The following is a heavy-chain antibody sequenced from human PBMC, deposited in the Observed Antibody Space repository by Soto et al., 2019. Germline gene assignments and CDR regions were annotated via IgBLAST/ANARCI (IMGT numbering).Heavy chain of an antibody. J-gene: IGHJ3*02. CDR2: ISWNSGSS. Sequence: EVQLVESGGGLVQPGRSLRLSCAASGFTFDDYAMHWVRQVPGKGPAWVSGISWNSGSSGYAESVRGRFTISRDYAKRYLYLQLVSLRAEDAALYYCAKSKVDCDILKTTVTTFLGHFHIWGQGIMVTVSS. V-gene: IGHV3-9*01. CDR3: AKSKVDCDILKTTVTTFLGHFHI. CDR1: GFTFDDYA. D-gene: IGHD4-17*01.